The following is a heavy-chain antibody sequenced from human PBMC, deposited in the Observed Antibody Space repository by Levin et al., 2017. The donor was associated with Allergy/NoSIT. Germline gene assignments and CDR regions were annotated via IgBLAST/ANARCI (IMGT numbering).Heavy chain of an antibody. CDR3: ANSPVGARGRLDY. D-gene: IGHD1-26*01. CDR2: VTGGGDST. Sequence: GESLKISCAVSGFSLDNYAINWVRLAPGKGLEWVSGVTGGGDSTYYADPVKGRFTISSDFSKYTVFLQMNSLSADDTALYYCANSPVGARGRLDYWGQGTLVTVSS. J-gene: IGHJ4*02. V-gene: IGHV3-23*01. CDR1: GFSLDNYA.